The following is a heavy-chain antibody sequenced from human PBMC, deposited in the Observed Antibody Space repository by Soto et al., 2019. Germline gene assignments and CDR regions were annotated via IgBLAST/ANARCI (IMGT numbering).Heavy chain of an antibody. D-gene: IGHD3-3*01. CDR3: AKSDEASGLLTTYNDY. CDR2: LTGSGATT. V-gene: IGHV3-23*01. J-gene: IGHJ4*02. Sequence: HLLESGGGLVQPGVSLRLSCAASGFTFSTYAMNWVRQAPGKGLEWVSGLTGSGATTYYADSVKGRFTISRDNSKNTLYLQMNTLRAEDTALYHCAKSDEASGLLTTYNDYWGQGTLVTVSS. CDR1: GFTFSTYA.